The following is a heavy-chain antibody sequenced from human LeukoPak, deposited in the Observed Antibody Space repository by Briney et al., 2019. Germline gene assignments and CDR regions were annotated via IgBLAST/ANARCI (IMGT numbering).Heavy chain of an antibody. J-gene: IGHJ4*02. D-gene: IGHD6-19*01. Sequence: SETLSLTCTVSGGSISSYYWSWIRQPPGKGLEWIGYIYYSGSTNYNPSLKSRVTISVDTSKNQFSLKLSSVTAADTVVYYCARQNRSGWRRYYFDYWGQGTLVTVSS. CDR1: GGSISSYY. CDR3: ARQNRSGWRRYYFDY. V-gene: IGHV4-59*08. CDR2: IYYSGST.